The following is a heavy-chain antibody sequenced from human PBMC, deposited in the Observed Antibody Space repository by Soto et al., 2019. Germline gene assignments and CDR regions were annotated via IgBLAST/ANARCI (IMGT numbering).Heavy chain of an antibody. CDR3: ARVRGEYYYALDV. Sequence: LRLSCAASGFSVSSYWMDWVRQPPGKGLEWVSRIESDGSRRSYADSVKGRFTISRDNAKNTLYLQLNSLRAEDTAVYYCARVRGEYYYALDVWGQGTTVTVSS. CDR1: GFSVSSYW. J-gene: IGHJ6*02. CDR2: IESDGSRR. V-gene: IGHV3-74*01.